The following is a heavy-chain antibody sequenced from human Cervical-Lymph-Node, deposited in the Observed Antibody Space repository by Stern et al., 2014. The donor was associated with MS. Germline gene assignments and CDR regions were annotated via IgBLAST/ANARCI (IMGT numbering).Heavy chain of an antibody. V-gene: IGHV4-31*03. CDR1: GGSISGGGYY. Sequence: QLQLQESGPGLVKPSQTLSLTCTVSGGSISGGGYYWSWIRQHPGKGLEWIGYIHYNGNTYYNPSLNSRVTISVDTSQNQFSLKMNSMTAADTAVYYCARGAVPGASWFDPWGQGTLVTVSS. CDR3: ARGAVPGASWFDP. D-gene: IGHD6-19*01. J-gene: IGHJ5*02. CDR2: IHYNGNT.